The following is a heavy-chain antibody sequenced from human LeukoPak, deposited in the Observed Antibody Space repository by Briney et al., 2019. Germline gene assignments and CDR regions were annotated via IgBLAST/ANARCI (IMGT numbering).Heavy chain of an antibody. Sequence: PGGSLRLSCAASGFAFSSYAMTWVRQAPGKGLEWVSVISSGGDGTHYADSVKGRFSISRDNSKNTMYLQMNSLRVEDTALYYCVKGCSSTGCYTSEWWGQGTLVTVSS. D-gene: IGHD2-2*02. J-gene: IGHJ4*02. CDR2: ISSGGDGT. V-gene: IGHV3-23*01. CDR1: GFAFSSYA. CDR3: VKGCSSTGCYTSEW.